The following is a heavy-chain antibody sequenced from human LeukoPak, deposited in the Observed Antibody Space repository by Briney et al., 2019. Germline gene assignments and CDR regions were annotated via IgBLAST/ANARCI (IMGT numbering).Heavy chain of an antibody. V-gene: IGHV3-23*01. Sequence: PGGSLRLSCAASGFTFSSYSMNWVRQAPGKGLEWVSAISGSGGSTYYADSVKGRFTISRDNSKNTLYLQMNSLRAEDTAVYYCAKGDIVVVPAAVPAEYFQHWGQGTLVTVSS. D-gene: IGHD2-2*01. CDR2: ISGSGGST. CDR3: AKGDIVVVPAAVPAEYFQH. CDR1: GFTFSSYS. J-gene: IGHJ1*01.